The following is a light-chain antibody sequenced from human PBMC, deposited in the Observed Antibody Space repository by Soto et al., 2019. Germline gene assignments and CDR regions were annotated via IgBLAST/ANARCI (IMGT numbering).Light chain of an antibody. Sequence: QSVLTQPPSASGTAGQGVTISCSGGDSNIGSNSVYWYQHLPRMAPKLLIYYNNQRPSGVPDRFSGSSSGTSASLAIVGLRSEDEAVYYCAAWDASLSACVFGNGTKVTVL. CDR1: DSNIGSNS. V-gene: IGLV1-47*02. CDR2: YNN. CDR3: AAWDASLSACV. J-gene: IGLJ1*01.